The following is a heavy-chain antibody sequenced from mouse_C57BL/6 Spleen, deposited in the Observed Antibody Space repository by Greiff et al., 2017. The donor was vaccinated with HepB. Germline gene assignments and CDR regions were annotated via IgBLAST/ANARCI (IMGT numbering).Heavy chain of an antibody. CDR2: ISNGGGST. D-gene: IGHD4-1*01. CDR3: ARLTGTGYFDY. CDR1: GFTFSDYY. Sequence: EVKLMESGGGLVQPGGSLKLSCAASGFTFSDYYMYWVRQTPEKRLEWVAYISNGGGSTYYPDTVKGRFTISRDNAKNTLYLQMSRLKSEDTAMYYCARLTGTGYFDYWGQGTTLTVSS. J-gene: IGHJ2*01. V-gene: IGHV5-12*01.